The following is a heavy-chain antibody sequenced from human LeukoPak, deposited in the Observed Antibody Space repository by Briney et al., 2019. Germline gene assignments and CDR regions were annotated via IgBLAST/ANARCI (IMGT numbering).Heavy chain of an antibody. V-gene: IGHV4-39*02. Sequence: SETLSLTCTISSGSISSSSYYWGWIRQPPGKGLEWIADLYYSGSTYYNPSLKSRVSISIDTSNNHFALRLSCVTSADTALYCCARRRYYDSTGYLDWGQGTLVTVSS. CDR3: ARRRYYDSTGYLD. J-gene: IGHJ1*01. D-gene: IGHD3-22*01. CDR2: LYYSGST. CDR1: SGSISSSSYY.